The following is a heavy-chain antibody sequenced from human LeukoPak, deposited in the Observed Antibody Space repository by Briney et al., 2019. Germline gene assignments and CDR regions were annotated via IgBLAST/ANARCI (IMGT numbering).Heavy chain of an antibody. Sequence: PSETLSLTCTVSSGSIGSSSNYWGWIRQAPGKGLEWIGNVYYSGSTFYNPSLKSRVTISVDTSKNQFSLNLRSVTAADTAIYYCARASFNVVFGNWFDPWGQGTLVAVSS. J-gene: IGHJ5*02. CDR1: SGSIGSSSNY. D-gene: IGHD2-8*01. V-gene: IGHV4-39*01. CDR2: VYYSGST. CDR3: ARASFNVVFGNWFDP.